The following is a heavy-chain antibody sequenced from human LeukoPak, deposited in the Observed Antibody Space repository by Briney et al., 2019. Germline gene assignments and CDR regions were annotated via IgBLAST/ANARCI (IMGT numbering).Heavy chain of an antibody. Sequence: SETLSLTCTVSGGSISSGGYYWSWIRQHPGKGLEWIGYIYYSGSTYYNPSLKSRVTISVDTSKNQFSLKLSSVTAADTAVYYCARAPASGTVPNDYWGQGTLVTVSS. CDR1: GGSISSGGYY. CDR2: IYYSGST. J-gene: IGHJ4*02. D-gene: IGHD6-13*01. V-gene: IGHV4-31*03. CDR3: ARAPASGTVPNDY.